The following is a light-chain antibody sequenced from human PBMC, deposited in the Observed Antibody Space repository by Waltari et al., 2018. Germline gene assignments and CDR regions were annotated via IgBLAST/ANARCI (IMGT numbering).Light chain of an antibody. CDR3: CSYAGSSTVV. J-gene: IGLJ2*01. V-gene: IGLV2-23*02. CDR2: EVS. Sequence: QSALTQPASVSGSPGQSITISCTGTSSDVGSYNLVSWYQQHPGKAPKLMIYEVSKRPSGGSNRFSGSKAGKTASLTISGLQAEDEADYYCCSYAGSSTVVFGGGTKLTVL. CDR1: SSDVGSYNL.